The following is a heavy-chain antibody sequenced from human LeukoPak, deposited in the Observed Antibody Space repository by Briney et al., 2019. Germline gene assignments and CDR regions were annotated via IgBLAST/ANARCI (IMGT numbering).Heavy chain of an antibody. D-gene: IGHD2-8*01. V-gene: IGHV1-2*06. Sequence: AASVKVSCKTSGYTFTDSYIHWVRQAPGQGLEWMGRINPNSGDPNYPQKFQGRVTMTRDTSISTAYMEMSRLTSDDTAVYYCARSARHCNNGVCFTDYYIDLWGKGTTVIVSS. J-gene: IGHJ6*03. CDR3: ARSARHCNNGVCFTDYYIDL. CDR1: GYTFTDSY. CDR2: INPNSGDP.